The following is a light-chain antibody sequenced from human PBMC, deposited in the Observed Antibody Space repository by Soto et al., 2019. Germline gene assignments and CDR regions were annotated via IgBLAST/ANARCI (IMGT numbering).Light chain of an antibody. CDR3: HQYGHSPYT. CDR1: QAVSTNY. Sequence: IVLTQSPGTLSLSPGERATLSCRASQAVSTNYLAWYQQKPGQAPRLLIFGASSRATGIPDRFSGSGSGTDFTLTIGKLEPEDFAVFFCHQYGHSPYTFGQGTKLEIK. CDR2: GAS. V-gene: IGKV3-20*01. J-gene: IGKJ2*01.